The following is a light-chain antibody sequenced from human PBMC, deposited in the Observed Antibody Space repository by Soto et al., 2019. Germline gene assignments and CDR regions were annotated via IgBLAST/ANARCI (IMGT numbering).Light chain of an antibody. CDR1: QSVTNNY. J-gene: IGKJ1*01. CDR2: GTS. Sequence: EIVLTQSPGTLSLSPGERATLSCRASQSVTNNYLAWYQRKPGQPPRLLIYGTSYRSTDIPRRFSGSGSGTYFTVTITRLEPEDNEVYYCQQYGSSPPTFGQGTKEEIK. V-gene: IGKV3-20*01. CDR3: QQYGSSPPT.